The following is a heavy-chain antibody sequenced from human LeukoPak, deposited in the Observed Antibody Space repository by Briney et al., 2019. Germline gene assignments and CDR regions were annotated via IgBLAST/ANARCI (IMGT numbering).Heavy chain of an antibody. Sequence: GGSLRLSCAASGFTFSSYAMHWVRQAPGKGLEWVAVISYDGSNKYYADSVKGRFTISRDNSKNTLYLQMNSLRAEDTAVYYCARDQGIAVVGGDYWGQGTLVTVSS. CDR3: ARDQGIAVVGGDY. CDR1: GFTFSSYA. CDR2: ISYDGSNK. V-gene: IGHV3-30*04. J-gene: IGHJ4*02. D-gene: IGHD6-19*01.